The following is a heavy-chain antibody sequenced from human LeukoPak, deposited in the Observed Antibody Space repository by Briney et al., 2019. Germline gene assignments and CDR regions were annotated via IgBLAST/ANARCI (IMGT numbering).Heavy chain of an antibody. J-gene: IGHJ5*02. Sequence: GGSLRLSCAASGFTFSGSAIHWVRQSSGRGLEWVGQIDKKDKGYATATAYTASVKGRFTISRDDSINTAYLQMKSLKTEDTALYYCTRDSGTYIWFDPWGQGTLVTVSS. CDR1: GFTFSGSA. D-gene: IGHD1-26*01. CDR2: IDKKDKGYATAT. CDR3: TRDSGTYIWFDP. V-gene: IGHV3-73*01.